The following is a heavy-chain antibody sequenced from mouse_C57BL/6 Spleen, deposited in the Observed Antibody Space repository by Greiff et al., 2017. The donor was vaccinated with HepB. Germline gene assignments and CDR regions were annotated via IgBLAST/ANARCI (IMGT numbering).Heavy chain of an antibody. CDR1: GYTFTSYW. D-gene: IGHD3-2*02. CDR3: ALDSSGYGDYAMDD. J-gene: IGHJ4*01. CDR2: IDPSDSYT. V-gene: IGHV1-69*01. Sequence: QVQLQQPGAELVMPGASVKLSCKASGYTFTSYWMHWVKQRPGQGLEWIGEIDPSDSYTNYNQKFKGKSTLTVDKSSSTAYMQLSSLTSEDSAVYYCALDSSGYGDYAMDDWGKGTSVTVSS.